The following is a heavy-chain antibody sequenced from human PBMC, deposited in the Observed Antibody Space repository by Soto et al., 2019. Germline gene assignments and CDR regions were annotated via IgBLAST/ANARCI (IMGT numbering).Heavy chain of an antibody. J-gene: IGHJ5*02. Sequence: QVQLVQSGAEVKKPGSSVKVSCKASGGTFSSYALSWVRQAPGQGLEWMGGIIPIFGTANYAQKFQGRVTITADKSTSTAYMELSSLRSEDTAVYYCAREGSRVRGVSIEEGWFDPWGQGTLVTVSS. CDR2: IIPIFGTA. V-gene: IGHV1-69*06. D-gene: IGHD3-10*01. CDR3: AREGSRVRGVSIEEGWFDP. CDR1: GGTFSSYA.